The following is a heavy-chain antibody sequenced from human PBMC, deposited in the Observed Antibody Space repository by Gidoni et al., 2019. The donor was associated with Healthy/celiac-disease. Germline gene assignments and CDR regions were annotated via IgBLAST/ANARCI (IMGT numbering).Heavy chain of an antibody. Sequence: EVQLVESGGGLVKPGGSLRLSCAASGFTFSSYSMNWVRQAPGKGLEWFSSISSSSSYIYYADSVKGRFTISRDNAKNSLYLQMNSLRAEDTAVYYCAGHYYDSSGFDYWGQGTLVTVSS. D-gene: IGHD3-22*01. CDR1: GFTFSSYS. CDR2: ISSSSSYI. J-gene: IGHJ4*02. V-gene: IGHV3-21*01. CDR3: AGHYYDSSGFDY.